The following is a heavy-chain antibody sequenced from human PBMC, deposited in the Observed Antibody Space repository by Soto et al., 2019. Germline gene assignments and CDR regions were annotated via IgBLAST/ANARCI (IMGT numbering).Heavy chain of an antibody. J-gene: IGHJ6*02. D-gene: IGHD4-17*01. CDR1: GFTFSGSA. Sequence: PGGSLRLSCAASGFTFSGSAMHWVRQASGKGLEWVGRIRSKANSYATAYAASVKGRFTISRDDSKNTAYLQMNSLKTEDTAVYYCTLPRDHGTYYYYYGMDVWGQGTTVTVSS. CDR3: TLPRDHGTYYYYYGMDV. CDR2: IRSKANSYAT. V-gene: IGHV3-73*01.